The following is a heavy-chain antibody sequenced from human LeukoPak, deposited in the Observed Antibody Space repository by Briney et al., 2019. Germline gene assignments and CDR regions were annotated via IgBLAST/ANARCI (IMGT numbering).Heavy chain of an antibody. J-gene: IGHJ5*02. D-gene: IGHD3-10*01. CDR2: IYYSGST. CDR1: GGSISSYY. Sequence: PSETLSLTCTVSGGSISSYYWSWIRQPPGKGLEWIGYIYYSGSTNYNPSLKSRVTISVDTSKNQFSLKLSSVTAADTAVYYCARRYYYGSGSYYRDTEYWFDPWGQGTLVTVSS. V-gene: IGHV4-59*01. CDR3: ARRYYYGSGSYYRDTEYWFDP.